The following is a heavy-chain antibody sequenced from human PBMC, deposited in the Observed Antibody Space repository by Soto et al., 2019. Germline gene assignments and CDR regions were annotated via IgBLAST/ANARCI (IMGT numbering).Heavy chain of an antibody. CDR1: GFTVTSNG. CDR3: AKDRHYPRDYFHY. Sequence: PGWSLRLSCGVSGFTVTSNGVSWVRQAPGKGLEWVSAISPNGQGIWYADSVKGRFTISRDISRNTVFLQMDSLRAEDTAVYYCAKDRHYPRDYFHYWGQGTLVTVSS. J-gene: IGHJ4*02. CDR2: ISPNGQGI. D-gene: IGHD3-10*01. V-gene: IGHV3-23*01.